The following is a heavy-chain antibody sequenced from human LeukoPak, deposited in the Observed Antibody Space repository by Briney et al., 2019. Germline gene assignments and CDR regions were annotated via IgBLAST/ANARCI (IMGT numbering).Heavy chain of an antibody. CDR2: IKSKTDGGTT. V-gene: IGHV3-15*01. CDR3: YRAYSHRLYYGMDV. J-gene: IGHJ6*02. Sequence: GGSLRLSCAASGFTFTTYTMNWVRQAPGKGLEWVGRIKSKTDGGTTDYAAPVKGRFTISRDDSKNTLYLQMNSLKTEDTAVYYCYRAYSHRLYYGMDVWGQGTTVTVSS. D-gene: IGHD5-18*01. CDR1: GFTFTTYT.